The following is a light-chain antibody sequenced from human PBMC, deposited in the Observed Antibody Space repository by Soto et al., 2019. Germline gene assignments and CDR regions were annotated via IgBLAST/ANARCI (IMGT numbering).Light chain of an antibody. CDR3: SSYAGSNIVV. CDR1: SSDVGGYNY. CDR2: DVS. V-gene: IGLV2-8*01. J-gene: IGLJ2*01. Sequence: QSVLTQPPSASGSPGQSVTISCAGSSSDVGGYNYVSWYQQHSGKAHKLMIYDVSKRPSGVPDRFSGSKSGNTASLTVSGLQAEDEADYYCSSYAGSNIVVFGGGTKVTVL.